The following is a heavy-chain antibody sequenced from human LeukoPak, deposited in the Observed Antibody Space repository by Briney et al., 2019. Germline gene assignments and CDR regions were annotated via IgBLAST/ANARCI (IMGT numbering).Heavy chain of an antibody. J-gene: IGHJ4*02. Sequence: GGSLRLSCAASGFTFSNDWLHWVRQAPGKGLVRVSRVTSDGVTSYADSVKGRFAMSRDNAKNTLYLQMGSLRVEDTAVYYCLCIEATSTGLVDHWGQGTLVTVSS. CDR3: LCIEATSTGLVDH. CDR2: VTSDGVT. D-gene: IGHD6-13*01. CDR1: GFTFSNDW. V-gene: IGHV3-74*01.